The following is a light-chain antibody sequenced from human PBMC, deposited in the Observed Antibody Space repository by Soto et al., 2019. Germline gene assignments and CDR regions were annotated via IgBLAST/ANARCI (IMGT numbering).Light chain of an antibody. Sequence: EIGLTQSPGTLSLSPGERATLSCRASQSVSNNYLAWYQRKPGQAPRLLIYGASSRATGIPHRFSGSGSGTDFTLTISRLEPDYFAVSYCQQYDNSPCTFGQGTKV. CDR2: GAS. CDR3: QQYDNSPCT. CDR1: QSVSNNY. V-gene: IGKV3-20*01. J-gene: IGKJ1*01.